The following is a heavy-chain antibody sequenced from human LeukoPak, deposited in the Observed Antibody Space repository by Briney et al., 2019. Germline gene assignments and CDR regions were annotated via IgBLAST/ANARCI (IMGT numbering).Heavy chain of an antibody. V-gene: IGHV3-74*01. CDR2: INSDGSIT. CDR3: AREQLPYGDYAGYFDL. D-gene: IGHD4-17*01. CDR1: EFSVGSNY. J-gene: IGHJ2*01. Sequence: GGSLRLSCAAPEFSVGSNYMTWVRQAPGKGLVWVSRINSDGSITSYADSVKGRFTISRDNAKNTLYLQMNSLRAEDTAVYYCAREQLPYGDYAGYFDLWGRGTLVTVSS.